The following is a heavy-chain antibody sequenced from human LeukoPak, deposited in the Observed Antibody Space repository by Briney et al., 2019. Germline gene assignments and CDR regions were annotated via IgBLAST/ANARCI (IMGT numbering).Heavy chain of an antibody. Sequence: SETLSLTCTVSGGSISSYYWSWIRQPPGKGLEWIGYIYYSGSTNYNPSLESRVTISVDTSKNQFSLKLSSVTAADTAVYYCARGQAALWFGELWGQGTLVTVSS. V-gene: IGHV4-59*01. D-gene: IGHD3-10*01. CDR3: ARGQAALWFGEL. CDR1: GGSISSYY. CDR2: IYYSGST. J-gene: IGHJ4*02.